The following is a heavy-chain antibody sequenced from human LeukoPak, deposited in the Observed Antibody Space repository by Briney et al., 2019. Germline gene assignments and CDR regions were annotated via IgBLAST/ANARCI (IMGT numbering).Heavy chain of an antibody. CDR1: GFTFSSYW. CDR2: FNTDGSGT. Sequence: TGGSLRLSCAASGFTFSSYWMHWVRHAPGEGLVWVSRFNTDGSGTTYADSVKGRFTISRDNAKNTLYLQVNSLTAEDTAVYYCAREVAVPGQYYFDSWSQGTLITVSS. J-gene: IGHJ4*02. D-gene: IGHD6-19*01. V-gene: IGHV3-74*01. CDR3: AREVAVPGQYYFDS.